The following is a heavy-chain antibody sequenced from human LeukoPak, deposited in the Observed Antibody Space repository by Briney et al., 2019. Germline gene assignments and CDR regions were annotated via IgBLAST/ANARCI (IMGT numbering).Heavy chain of an antibody. CDR3: ARAWSGHDAFDI. D-gene: IGHD2-15*01. V-gene: IGHV3-74*01. CDR1: GFTFSNYW. CDR2: IDPDGSNT. J-gene: IGHJ3*02. Sequence: GGSLRLSCAASGFTFSNYWIHWVRQAPGKGLVWVSRIDPDGSNTNYADSVKGRFPISRDNAKNMLYLQMNSLRAEDTAVYYCARAWSGHDAFDIWGQGTMVTVSS.